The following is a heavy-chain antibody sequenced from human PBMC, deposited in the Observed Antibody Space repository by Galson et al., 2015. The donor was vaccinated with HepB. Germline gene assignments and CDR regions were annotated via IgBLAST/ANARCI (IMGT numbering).Heavy chain of an antibody. CDR1: GFTFSNAW. J-gene: IGHJ4*02. V-gene: IGHV3-15*01. D-gene: IGHD5-18*01. Sequence: SLRLSCAASGFTFSNAWMSWVRQAPGKGPEWVGRIKSKTDGGTTDYAAPVKGRFTISRDDSKNTLYLQMNSLKTEDTAVYYCTTDSYGYYVLLGHLDYWGQGTLVTVSS. CDR2: IKSKTDGGTT. CDR3: TTDSYGYYVLLGHLDY.